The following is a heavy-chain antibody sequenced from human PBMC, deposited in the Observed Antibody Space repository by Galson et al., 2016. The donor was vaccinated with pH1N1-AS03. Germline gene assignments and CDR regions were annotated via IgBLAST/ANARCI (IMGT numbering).Heavy chain of an antibody. J-gene: IGHJ6*02. CDR2: IHPGGDT. D-gene: IGHD3-3*01. CDR1: GFTVSSGY. V-gene: IGHV3-66*02. CDR3: AEDEGFANGINV. Sequence: SLRLSCAATGFTVSSGYHMSWVRQAPGKGLEWVSVIHPGGDTYNADSVKGRFTISRDNFENMVYLQMNSLRPEDTAVYYCAEDEGFANGINVWGQGTTVTVSS.